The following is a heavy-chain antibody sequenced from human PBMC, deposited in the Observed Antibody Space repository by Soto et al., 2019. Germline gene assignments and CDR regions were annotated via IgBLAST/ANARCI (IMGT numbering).Heavy chain of an antibody. Sequence: SETLSLTCTVSGGSISSSSYYWGWIRQPPGKGLEWIGSIYYSGSTYYNPSLKSRVTISVDTSKNQFSLKLSSVTAADTAVYYCSPHGIVPADIYPHYRRDGPLVTV. J-gene: IGHJ4*01. CDR2: IYYSGST. D-gene: IGHD2-2*01. CDR1: GGSISSSSYY. CDR3: SPHGIVPADIYPHY. V-gene: IGHV4-39*01.